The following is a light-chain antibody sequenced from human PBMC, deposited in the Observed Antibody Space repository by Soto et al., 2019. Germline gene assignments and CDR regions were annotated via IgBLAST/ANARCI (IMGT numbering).Light chain of an antibody. CDR3: QQYGRSPT. J-gene: IGKJ5*01. V-gene: IGKV3-20*01. CDR1: QSVSSSF. CDR2: GAT. Sequence: EIVLTQSPGTLSLSPGESATLSCRASQSVSSSFFAWYQQMPGQAPRLLIYGATTRTTGTPDRFNGYGSGTDFTLIISRVEPEDFAVYYCQQYGRSPTFGQGTRLEIK.